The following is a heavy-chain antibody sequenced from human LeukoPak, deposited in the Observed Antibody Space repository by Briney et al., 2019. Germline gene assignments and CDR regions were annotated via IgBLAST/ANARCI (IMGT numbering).Heavy chain of an antibody. CDR2: IYSGGST. V-gene: IGHV3-53*01. J-gene: IGHJ4*02. CDR1: GFTVSSNY. D-gene: IGHD1-26*01. CDR3: TKDANIVGETIY. Sequence: GGSLRLSCAASGFTVSSNYMSWVRQAPGKGLEWVSVIYSGGSTYYADSVKGRFTISRDNSKNTLYLQMNSLRADDTAVYYCTKDANIVGETIYWGQGTLVSVSS.